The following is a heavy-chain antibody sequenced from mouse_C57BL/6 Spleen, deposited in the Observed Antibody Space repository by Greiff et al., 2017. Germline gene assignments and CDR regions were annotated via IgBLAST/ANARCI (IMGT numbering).Heavy chain of an antibody. J-gene: IGHJ2*01. CDR1: GFTFSSYA. D-gene: IGHD2-4*01. V-gene: IGHV5-4*03. Sequence: EVKLMESGGGLVKPGGSLKLSCAASGFTFSSYAMSWVRQTPEKRLEWVATISDGGSYTYYPDNVKGRFTISRDNAKNNLYLQMSHLKSEDTAMYYCARGGWDYDELDYWGQGTTLTVSS. CDR3: ARGGWDYDELDY. CDR2: ISDGGSYT.